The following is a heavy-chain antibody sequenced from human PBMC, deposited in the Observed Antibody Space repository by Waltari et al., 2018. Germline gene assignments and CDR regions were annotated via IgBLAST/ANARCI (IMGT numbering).Heavy chain of an antibody. V-gene: IGHV1-69*14. CDR1: GGTFSSYA. J-gene: IGHJ6*03. D-gene: IGHD2-15*01. CDR2: IIPIFGTA. CDR3: AYCGSCSRSSYYYYYMDV. Sequence: QVQLVQSGAEVKKPGSSVKVSCKASGGTFSSYAISWVRQAPGQGLAWMGGIIPIFGTAKYAQKFQGRVTITADKSTSTAYMELSSLRSEDTAVYYCAYCGSCSRSSYYYYYMDVWGKGTTVTVSS.